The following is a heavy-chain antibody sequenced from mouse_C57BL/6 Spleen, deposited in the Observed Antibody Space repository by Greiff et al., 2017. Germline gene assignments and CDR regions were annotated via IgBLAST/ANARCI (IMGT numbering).Heavy chain of an antibody. CDR3: ARGLLLNFDY. D-gene: IGHD1-1*01. J-gene: IGHJ2*01. CDR1: GYAFTNYL. Sequence: QVQLQQSGAELVRPGTSVKVSCKASGYAFTNYLIEWVKQRPGQGLEWIGVINPGSGGPNYNEKFKGKATLTADKSSSTAYMQLSSLTSEDSAVYFCARGLLLNFDYWGQGTTLTVSS. V-gene: IGHV1-54*01. CDR2: INPGSGGP.